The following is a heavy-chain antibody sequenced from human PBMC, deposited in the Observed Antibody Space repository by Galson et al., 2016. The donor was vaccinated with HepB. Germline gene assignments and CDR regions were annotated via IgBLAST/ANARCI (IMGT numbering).Heavy chain of an antibody. CDR3: ARVAYCSSASCSLDF. V-gene: IGHV1-3*01. CDR1: GYSFSSFV. Sequence: SVKVSCKASGYSFSSFVIYWVRQAPGQRLEWMGWMNPGTGNTKYSQNFQGRVTITSDTSANTAYMELSSLGSEDTAVYFCARVAYCSSASCSLDFWGQGTLVTVSS. D-gene: IGHD2-2*01. CDR2: MNPGTGNT. J-gene: IGHJ4*02.